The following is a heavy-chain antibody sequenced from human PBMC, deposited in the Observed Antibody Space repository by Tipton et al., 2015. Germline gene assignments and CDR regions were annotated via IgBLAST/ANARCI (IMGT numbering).Heavy chain of an antibody. CDR3: AREAVARYYYGMDV. CDR1: GGSVNSANYY. V-gene: IGHV4-61*01. CDR2: VYFTGTT. J-gene: IGHJ6*02. D-gene: IGHD6-19*01. Sequence: GLVKPSETLSLTCTVSGGSVNSANYYWSWIRQPPGKGLEWIGYVYFTGTTNYNPSLKSRVSISVDTSKSQFFLKLNSVTAADTAVYYCAREAVARYYYGMDVWGQGTTVTVSS.